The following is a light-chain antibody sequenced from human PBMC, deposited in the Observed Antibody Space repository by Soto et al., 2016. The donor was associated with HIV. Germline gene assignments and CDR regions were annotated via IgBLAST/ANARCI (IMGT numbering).Light chain of an antibody. V-gene: IGKV1-39*01. CDR3: QQSYTTPLT. J-gene: IGKJ4*01. CDR1: QTIRKY. Sequence: DIQMTQSPSSLSASVGDRVIITCRASQTIRKYLNWYQQKPGKAPVLLISTTSSLQSGVASRFSGSGSGAEFTLTISNLQPEDFATNYCQQSYTTPLTFGGGTKVEIK. CDR2: TTS.